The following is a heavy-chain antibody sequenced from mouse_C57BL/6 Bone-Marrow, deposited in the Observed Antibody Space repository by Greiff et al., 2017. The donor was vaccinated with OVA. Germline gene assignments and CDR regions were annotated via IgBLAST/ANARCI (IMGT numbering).Heavy chain of an antibody. CDR3: AASVTTVEDWYCDV. J-gene: IGHJ1*03. Sequence: QVQLKESGPELVKPGASVKISCKASGYAFSSSWMNWVKQRPGKGLEWIGRIYPGDGDTNYNGKFKGKATLTADKSSSTAYLQLSSLTSEDSAVYFCAASVTTVEDWYCDVWGTGTTVTVSS. CDR2: IYPGDGDT. D-gene: IGHD1-1*01. V-gene: IGHV1-82*01. CDR1: GYAFSSSW.